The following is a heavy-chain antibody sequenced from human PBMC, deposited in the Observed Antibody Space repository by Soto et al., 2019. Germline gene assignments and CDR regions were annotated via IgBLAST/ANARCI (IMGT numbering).Heavy chain of an antibody. D-gene: IGHD3-3*01. CDR3: ARAKSAWFDP. V-gene: IGHV4-59*01. Sequence: QVQLQESGPGLVKPSETLSLTCTVSGGSISSYYWSWIRQPPGKGLEWIGYINYSGGTNYYPSLKTRVTISVDTSKKQFSLKLSSVTAADTAVYYCARAKSAWFDPWGQGTLVTVSS. CDR1: GGSISSYY. CDR2: INYSGGT. J-gene: IGHJ5*02.